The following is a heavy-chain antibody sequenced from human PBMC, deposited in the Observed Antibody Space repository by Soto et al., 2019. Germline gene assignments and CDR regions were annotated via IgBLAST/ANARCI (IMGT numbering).Heavy chain of an antibody. CDR3: GKGTWGAFDI. CDR1: GFTFSSNA. D-gene: IGHD7-27*01. J-gene: IGHJ3*02. Sequence: EVQLLESGGGLVQPGGSLRLSCVASGFTFSSNAMSWVRQAPGKGLEWVSHITSGSGGGTYYADSVKGRFTISRDNAKNTMYMQMNSMRVEGTAVYYGGKGTWGAFDIWGHGTVVTVSS. CDR2: ITSGSGGGT. V-gene: IGHV3-23*01.